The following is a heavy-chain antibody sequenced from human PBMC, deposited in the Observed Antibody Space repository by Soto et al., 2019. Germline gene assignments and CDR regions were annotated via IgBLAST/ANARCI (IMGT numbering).Heavy chain of an antibody. CDR2: INYSGST. CDR1: VESLSGYY. J-gene: IGHJ6*02. CDR3: ARRRALDV. V-gene: IGHV4-34*01. Sequence: PAETLSLTCSVYVESLSGYYWSWIRQPPGKGLEWIGEINYSGSTNYNPSLKSRVTMSVDTSKNQFSLKLSSVTAADTAVYYCARRRALDVWGQGTTVTVSS.